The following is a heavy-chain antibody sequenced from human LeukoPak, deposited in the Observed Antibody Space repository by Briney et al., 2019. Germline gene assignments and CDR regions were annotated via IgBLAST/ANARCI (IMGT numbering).Heavy chain of an antibody. Sequence: ASVKVSCKASGYTFTSYAMHWVRQAPGQRLEWMGWINAGNGNTKYSQKFQGRVTITRDTSASTAYMELSSLRSEDTAVHYCARGTRYDFWSPNWFDPWGQGTLVTVSS. CDR3: ARGTRYDFWSPNWFDP. V-gene: IGHV1-3*01. CDR1: GYTFTSYA. CDR2: INAGNGNT. J-gene: IGHJ5*02. D-gene: IGHD3-3*01.